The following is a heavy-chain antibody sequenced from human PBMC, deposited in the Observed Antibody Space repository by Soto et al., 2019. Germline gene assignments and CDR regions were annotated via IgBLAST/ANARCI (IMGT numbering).Heavy chain of an antibody. V-gene: IGHV4-59*01. CDR3: VRDYLLTGFDT. CDR1: NGSIGTYY. Sequence: XTLSLPCTVSNGSIGTYYWTWVRQPPGKGLEWIGYFYYSGSTNYNPSLKSRVGMSIDKSKNQFSLELKSVTAADTATYFCVRDYLLTGFDTWGQGTLVTVSS. CDR2: FYYSGST. J-gene: IGHJ5*02. D-gene: IGHD3-9*01.